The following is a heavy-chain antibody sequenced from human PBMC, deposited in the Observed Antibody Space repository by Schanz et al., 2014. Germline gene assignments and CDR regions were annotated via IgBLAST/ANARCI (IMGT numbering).Heavy chain of an antibody. Sequence: QVQLVQSGPEAKKPGASVRLSCKASGYNFNRHDISWVRQAPGQGSEWMGWISGYNGRAIYLGILEERISSPTYTATSTAYMELRNLRSADTAVYFCARDGNQPLDAWGQGTLVTVSS. D-gene: IGHD2-2*01. CDR2: ISGYNGRA. CDR3: ARDGNQPLDA. CDR1: GYNFNRHD. J-gene: IGHJ5*02. V-gene: IGHV1-18*04.